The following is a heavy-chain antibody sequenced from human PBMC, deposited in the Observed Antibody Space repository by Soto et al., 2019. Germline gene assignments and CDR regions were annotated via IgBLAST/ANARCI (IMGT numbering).Heavy chain of an antibody. D-gene: IGHD6-19*01. Sequence: QVQLVQSGAEVKKPGSSVKVSCKASGGTFSSYAISWVRRAPGQGLEWMGGIIPIFGTANYAQKFQGRVTITADESTSTAYMELSSLRSEDTAVYYCASSGAGPDYYYYGMDVWGQGTTVTVSS. V-gene: IGHV1-69*01. CDR3: ASSGAGPDYYYYGMDV. CDR2: IIPIFGTA. J-gene: IGHJ6*02. CDR1: GGTFSSYA.